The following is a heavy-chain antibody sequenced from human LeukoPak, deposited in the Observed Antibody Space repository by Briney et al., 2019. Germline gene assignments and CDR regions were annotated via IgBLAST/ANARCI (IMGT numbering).Heavy chain of an antibody. D-gene: IGHD2-15*01. CDR3: ARERAGVAATNNWFDP. V-gene: IGHV3-20*04. J-gene: IGHJ5*02. CDR1: GFTFDHYG. Sequence: GGSLRLSCEVSGFTFDHYGMNWVRQAPGKGLEWVSGITWNGGRTGYADSVKGRFTISRDSAKNSLYLQMNSLGAEDTAVYYCARERAGVAATNNWFDPWGQGTLVTVPS. CDR2: ITWNGGRT.